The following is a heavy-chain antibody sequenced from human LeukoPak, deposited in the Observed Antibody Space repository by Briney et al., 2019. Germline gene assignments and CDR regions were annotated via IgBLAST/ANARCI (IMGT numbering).Heavy chain of an antibody. CDR1: GFTFSNYA. J-gene: IGHJ4*02. D-gene: IGHD1-26*01. V-gene: IGHV3-23*01. CDR2: ISGSGLTT. Sequence: PGGSRRLSCVASGFTFSNYAMSWVRLAPGGGLEWVSVISGSGLTTFYADSVKGRFTISRDNSKNTLYLQMSSLRAEDTAVYYCAKERREQSRDNFFDYWGQGTLVTVSS. CDR3: AKERREQSRDNFFDY.